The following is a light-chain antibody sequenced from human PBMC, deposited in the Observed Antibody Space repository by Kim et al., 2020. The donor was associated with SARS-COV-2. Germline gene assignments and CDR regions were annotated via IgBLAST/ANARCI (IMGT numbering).Light chain of an antibody. Sequence: PGKSVTISCTGTSSDVGGYNYVSWYQQHPGKAPKLMIYDVSKRPSGVPDRFSGSKSGNTASLTISGLQAEDEADYCCCSYAGSYTVFGGGTQLTVL. V-gene: IGLV2-11*03. CDR2: DVS. CDR3: CSYAGSYTV. CDR1: SSDVGGYNY. J-gene: IGLJ3*02.